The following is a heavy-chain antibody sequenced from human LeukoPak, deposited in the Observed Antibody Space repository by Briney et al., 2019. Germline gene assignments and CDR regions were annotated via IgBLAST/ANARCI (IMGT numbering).Heavy chain of an antibody. CDR1: GFTFSKYG. V-gene: IGHV3-33*06. Sequence: RGSLRLSYAASGFTFSKYGMHWVRQAPGKGLEWVAVIWFDEKNKYYADSVKGRFTISRDNSKNTLYLEMNSLRADDTAVYYCAKDRAVAGTDARYYFDYWGQGSLVSVSA. J-gene: IGHJ4*02. D-gene: IGHD6-19*01. CDR3: AKDRAVAGTDARYYFDY. CDR2: IWFDEKNK.